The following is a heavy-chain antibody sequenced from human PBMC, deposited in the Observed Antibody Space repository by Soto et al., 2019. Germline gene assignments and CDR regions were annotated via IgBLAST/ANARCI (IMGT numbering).Heavy chain of an antibody. Sequence: QVQLVQSGAEVKKPGASVKISCKASGYTFTSYAIHWVRQAPGQRLEWMGWTNAGNGNTEYSQKFKGRVTITRDTSATTAYMDVSSLRFEDTAVYYCARGSEPAYSTWYVNGDFWGQGTLVTVSS. J-gene: IGHJ4*02. V-gene: IGHV1-3*01. CDR1: GYTFTSYA. D-gene: IGHD2-2*01. CDR3: ARGSEPAYSTWYVNGDF. CDR2: TNAGNGNT.